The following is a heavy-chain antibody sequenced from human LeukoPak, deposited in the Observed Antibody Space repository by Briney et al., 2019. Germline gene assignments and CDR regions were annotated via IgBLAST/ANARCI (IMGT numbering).Heavy chain of an antibody. CDR1: GGSFFSYA. D-gene: IGHD1-26*01. Sequence: SVKVSCKASGGSFFSYAISWVRQAPGQGLGWMGKITPIRDVTNYAQNFQGRLTITADKSTTTAYLELRGLRYEDTAVYYCSRVGYSDPFIDRWGQGTLVTVSA. CDR3: SRVGYSDPFIDR. V-gene: IGHV1-69*04. J-gene: IGHJ5*02. CDR2: ITPIRDVT.